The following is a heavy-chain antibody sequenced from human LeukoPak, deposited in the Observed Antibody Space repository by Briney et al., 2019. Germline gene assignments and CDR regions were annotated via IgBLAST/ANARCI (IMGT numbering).Heavy chain of an antibody. V-gene: IGHV1-2*06. Sequence: ASVKVSCKASGYTFTGYYMHWVRQAPGQGLEWMGRINPNSGGTNYAQKFQGRVTMTRDTSISTAYMELSRLRSDDTAVYYCARDSRDYTAMVRSWFDPWGQGTLVTVSS. D-gene: IGHD5-18*01. J-gene: IGHJ5*02. CDR3: ARDSRDYTAMVRSWFDP. CDR1: GYTFTGYY. CDR2: INPNSGGT.